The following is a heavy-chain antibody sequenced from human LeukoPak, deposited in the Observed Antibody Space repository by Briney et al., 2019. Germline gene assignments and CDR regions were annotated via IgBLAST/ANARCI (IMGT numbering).Heavy chain of an antibody. CDR3: AKDEGYGGFWVYYFDY. CDR1: GFTFSSYG. CDR2: ISYDGSNK. V-gene: IGHV3-30*18. J-gene: IGHJ4*02. Sequence: GSLRLSCAASGFTFSSYGMHWVRQAPGKGLEWVAVISYDGSNKYYADSVKGRFTISRDNSKNTLYLQMNSLRAEDTAVYYCAKDEGYGGFWVYYFDYWGQGTLVTVSS. D-gene: IGHD4/OR15-4a*01.